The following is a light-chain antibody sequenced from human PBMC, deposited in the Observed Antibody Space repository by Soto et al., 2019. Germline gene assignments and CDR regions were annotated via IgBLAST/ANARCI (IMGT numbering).Light chain of an antibody. J-gene: IGLJ2*01. V-gene: IGLV1-40*01. Sequence: QSMVTQPPSASGALGQRVTISCTGSSSNIGAGYDVHWYQQFPGRAPRLPIFGNNNRPSGVPDRFSGSKSGTSASLDISGLQADDEADYYCQSFDTRLNSVVFGGGTKLTVL. CDR2: GNN. CDR1: SSNIGAGYD. CDR3: QSFDTRLNSVV.